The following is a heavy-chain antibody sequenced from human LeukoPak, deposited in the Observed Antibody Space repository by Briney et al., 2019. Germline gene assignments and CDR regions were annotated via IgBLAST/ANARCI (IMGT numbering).Heavy chain of an antibody. CDR1: GGSISSYY. CDR3: ARVSNSGYNSRGAFDI. Sequence: PSETLSLTCTVSGGSISSYYWSWIRQPPGRGLEWIGYIYYSGSTNYNPSLKSRVTISVDTSKNQFSLKLNSVTAADTAVYYCARVSNSGYNSRGAFDIWGQGTMVTVSS. V-gene: IGHV4-59*01. CDR2: IYYSGST. J-gene: IGHJ3*02. D-gene: IGHD3-22*01.